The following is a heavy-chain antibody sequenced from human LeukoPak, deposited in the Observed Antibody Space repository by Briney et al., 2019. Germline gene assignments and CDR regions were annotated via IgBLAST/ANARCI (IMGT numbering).Heavy chain of an antibody. CDR3: ARTYDFGRGPPGDAFDN. J-gene: IGHJ3*02. D-gene: IGHD3-3*01. V-gene: IGHV3-48*01. Sequence: GGSLRLSCAASGFTVSSYYMSWVRQAPGKVPEWVSYIDARSGITYYADSVQGRFTISRDNAQESVFLQMNSLRADDTAVYYCARTYDFGRGPPGDAFDNWGPGTLVTVSS. CDR2: IDARSGIT. CDR1: GFTVSSYY.